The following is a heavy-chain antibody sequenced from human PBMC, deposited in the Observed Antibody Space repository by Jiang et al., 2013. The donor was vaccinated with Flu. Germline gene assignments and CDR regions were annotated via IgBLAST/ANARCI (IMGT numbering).Heavy chain of an antibody. CDR3: ARLVGSSRWSNFDY. J-gene: IGHJ4*02. Sequence: GESLKISCQGSGYRFTSHWIGWVRQMPGKGLEWMGIIYPADSETTYSQFVEGQVTISADKSINTAYLEWNSLKASDTATYYCARLVGSSRWSNFDYWGQGTLVTVSS. D-gene: IGHD2-2*01. CDR1: GYRFTSHW. V-gene: IGHV5-51*01. CDR2: IYPADSET.